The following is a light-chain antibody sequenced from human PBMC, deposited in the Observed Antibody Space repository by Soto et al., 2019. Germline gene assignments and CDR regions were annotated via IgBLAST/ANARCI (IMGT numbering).Light chain of an antibody. CDR2: EVS. J-gene: IGLJ1*01. V-gene: IGLV2-14*01. CDR3: SSYTSSSTPYV. Sequence: QSVLTQPASVSGSPGQSITISCTGTSSDVGGYNYVSWYHQHPGKAPKLMIYEVSNRPSGVSNRFSGSKSGNTASLTISGLQAEDEADYYCSSYTSSSTPYVFGTGTKVTV. CDR1: SSDVGGYNY.